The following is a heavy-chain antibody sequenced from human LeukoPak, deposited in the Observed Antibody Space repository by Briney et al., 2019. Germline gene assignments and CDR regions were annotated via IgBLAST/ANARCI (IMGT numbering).Heavy chain of an antibody. CDR3: ATQTIFGVVIRDY. CDR2: IYHSGST. D-gene: IGHD3-3*01. CDR1: GYSISSGYY. V-gene: IGHV4-38-2*01. J-gene: IGHJ4*02. Sequence: SETLSLTCAVSGYSISSGYYWGWIRQPPGKGLEWIGSIYHSGSTYYNPSLKSRVTISVDTSKHQLSLKPSSVTAADTAVYYCATQTIFGVVIRDYWGQGTLVTVSS.